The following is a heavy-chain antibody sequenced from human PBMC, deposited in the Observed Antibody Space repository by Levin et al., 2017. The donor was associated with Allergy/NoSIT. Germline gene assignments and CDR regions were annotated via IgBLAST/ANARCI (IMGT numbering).Heavy chain of an antibody. CDR3: AAIRDAYNPSVFHY. CDR1: GFTFSNCW. J-gene: IGHJ4*02. D-gene: IGHD5-24*01. Sequence: GGSLRLSCAASGFTFSNCWMSWVRQAPGQGLEWVANIKQDGSEKYYVDSVKGRFTISRDNAKNLLYLQMHSLRAEDTAVYYCAAIRDAYNPSVFHYWGQGTLVTVSS. V-gene: IGHV3-7*01. CDR2: IKQDGSEK.